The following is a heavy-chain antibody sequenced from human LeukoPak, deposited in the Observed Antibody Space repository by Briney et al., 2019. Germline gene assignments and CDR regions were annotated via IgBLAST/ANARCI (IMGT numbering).Heavy chain of an antibody. CDR2: ISYSGTT. D-gene: IGHD5-12*01. Sequence: SETLSLTCTVSGGSISSYYWSWIRQPPGKGLEWIGYISYSGTTNYNPSLKSRVTISIVTSRNHFPLRLSSVTAADTAMYHCARHASGYDPFFDYWGQGTLVAVSS. V-gene: IGHV4-59*08. CDR1: GGSISSYY. J-gene: IGHJ4*02. CDR3: ARHASGYDPFFDY.